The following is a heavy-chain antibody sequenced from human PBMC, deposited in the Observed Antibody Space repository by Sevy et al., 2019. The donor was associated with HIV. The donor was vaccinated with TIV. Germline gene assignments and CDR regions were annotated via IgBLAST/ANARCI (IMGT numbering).Heavy chain of an antibody. Sequence: GGSLRLSCAASGFTFSSYGMHWVRQAPGKGLEWVAFIRYDGSNKYYADSVKGRFTISRDNSKNTLYLQMNSQRAEDTAVYYCAKASPTGTEHYYYGMDVWGQGTTVTVSS. D-gene: IGHD1-1*01. J-gene: IGHJ6*02. CDR1: GFTFSSYG. V-gene: IGHV3-30*02. CDR2: IRYDGSNK. CDR3: AKASPTGTEHYYYGMDV.